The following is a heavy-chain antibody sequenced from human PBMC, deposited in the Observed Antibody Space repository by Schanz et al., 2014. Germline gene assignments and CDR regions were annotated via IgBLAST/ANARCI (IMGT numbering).Heavy chain of an antibody. CDR3: ARDVYRSGRPFDL. D-gene: IGHD5-18*01. J-gene: IGHJ5*02. CDR2: ISHNTFYT. Sequence: QVQLVESGGGLVKPGGSLRLSCAASGFTFIDYYISWIRQAPGMGLEWVSYISHNTFYTDYVDSVKGRFTISRDNAKNSVYLQMNTLRAEDTAIYFCARDVYRSGRPFDLWGQGTLVTVSS. V-gene: IGHV3-11*06. CDR1: GFTFIDYY.